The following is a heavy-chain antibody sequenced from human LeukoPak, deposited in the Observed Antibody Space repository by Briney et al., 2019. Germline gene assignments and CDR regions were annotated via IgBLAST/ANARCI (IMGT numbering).Heavy chain of an antibody. CDR2: MNPNSGNT. CDR3: ARGRGRELQDMGY. Sequence: ASVKVSCKASGYTFTNYDINWVRQAPGQGLEWMGWMNPNSGNTGYAQKFQGRVAITRNTSISTAYMELSSLRSEDTAVFYCARGRGRELQDMGYWGQGTLVTVSS. V-gene: IGHV1-8*03. CDR1: GYTFTNYD. J-gene: IGHJ4*02. D-gene: IGHD1-26*01.